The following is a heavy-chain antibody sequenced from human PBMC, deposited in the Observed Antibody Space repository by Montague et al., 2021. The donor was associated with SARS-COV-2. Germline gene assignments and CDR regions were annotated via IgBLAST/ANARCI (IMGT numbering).Heavy chain of an antibody. J-gene: IGHJ3*01. CDR3: VRDFYDTSDYFQGTFDV. CDR2: TGST. Sequence: TGSTNYNPSLRNRITISIDTSANQFSLKLRSVTPADTAVYYCVRDFYDTSDYFQGTFDVWGHGTVVLVSS. D-gene: IGHD3-22*01. V-gene: IGHV4-59*01.